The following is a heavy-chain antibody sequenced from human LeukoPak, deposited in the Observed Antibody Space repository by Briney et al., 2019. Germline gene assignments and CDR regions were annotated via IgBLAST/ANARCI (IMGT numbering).Heavy chain of an antibody. CDR3: ARRRYGDYSEDWFDP. V-gene: IGHV5-51*01. D-gene: IGHD4-17*01. J-gene: IGHJ5*02. CDR1: GYSFTSYW. Sequence: GASLQIPCKTSGYSFTSYWICCVSQMPAKGLEWMGMIYSADSDTSYSPSLQSQVTISVDTSISTAYLQWSSLKAADTAMYYCARRRYGDYSEDWFDPWGQGTLVTVSS. CDR2: IYSADSDT.